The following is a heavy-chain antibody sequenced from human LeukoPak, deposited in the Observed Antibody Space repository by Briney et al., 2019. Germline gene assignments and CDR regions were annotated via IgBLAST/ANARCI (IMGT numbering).Heavy chain of an antibody. D-gene: IGHD1-26*01. CDR2: ISYDGSNK. CDR1: GFTFSSYG. Sequence: TGGSLRLSCAASGFTFSSYGMHWVRQAPGKGLEWVAVISYDGSNKYYADSVNGRFTISRDNSKNTLSLQMNSLRAEDTAVYYCAKSPSGRSRVSRFDYWGQGILDTVSS. J-gene: IGHJ4*02. CDR3: AKSPSGRSRVSRFDY. V-gene: IGHV3-30*18.